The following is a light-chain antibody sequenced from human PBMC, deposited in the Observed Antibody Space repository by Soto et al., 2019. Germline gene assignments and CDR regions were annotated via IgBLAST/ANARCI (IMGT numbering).Light chain of an antibody. J-gene: IGKJ1*01. CDR3: QQYGSSPLWT. CDR1: QSVSSSY. Sequence: EIVLTQSPGTLSLSPGERATLSCRASQSVSSSYLAWYQQKPGQAPRLLIYGASSRATGIPDRFSGSGSGTDFTLTISRREPEDFAVYYWQQYGSSPLWTFGQGTKVEIK. V-gene: IGKV3-20*01. CDR2: GAS.